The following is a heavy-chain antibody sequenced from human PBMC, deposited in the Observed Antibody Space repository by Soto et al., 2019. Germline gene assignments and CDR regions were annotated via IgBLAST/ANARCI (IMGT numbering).Heavy chain of an antibody. D-gene: IGHD3-3*01. CDR1: GGSISSYY. Sequence: PSETLSLPCTVSGGSISSYYWSWIRQPPGKGLEWIGYIYYSGSTNCNPSLKSRVTISVDTSKNQFSLKLSSVTAADTAVYYCARGIHLEWLLPSLNWFDPWGQGALVTVSS. CDR3: ARGIHLEWLLPSLNWFDP. J-gene: IGHJ5*02. CDR2: IYYSGST. V-gene: IGHV4-59*01.